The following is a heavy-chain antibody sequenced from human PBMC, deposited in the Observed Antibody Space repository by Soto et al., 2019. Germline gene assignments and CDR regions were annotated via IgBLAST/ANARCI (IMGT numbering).Heavy chain of an antibody. V-gene: IGHV1-18*01. CDR2: ISAYNGNT. Sequence: ASVKVSCKASGYTFTSYGISWVRQAPGQGLEWMGWISAYNGNTNYAQKFQGRVTITADGSTSTAYMELSSLRSEDTAVYYCASAVYGSGSYYSSPYYGMDVWGQGTTVTVSS. CDR3: ASAVYGSGSYYSSPYYGMDV. CDR1: GYTFTSYG. D-gene: IGHD3-10*01. J-gene: IGHJ6*02.